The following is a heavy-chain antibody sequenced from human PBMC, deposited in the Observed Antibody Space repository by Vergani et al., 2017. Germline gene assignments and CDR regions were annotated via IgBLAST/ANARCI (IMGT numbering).Heavy chain of an antibody. D-gene: IGHD2-15*01. V-gene: IGHV3-23*01. Sequence: EVQLLESGGGLVQPGGSLRLSCAASGFTFSSYAMSWVRQAPGKGLEWVSAISGSGGNTYYADSVKGRFTISRDNSKNTLYLQMNSLRAEDTAVYYCAKGSLGYCSGGSCYGAYWGQGTLVTVSS. CDR1: GFTFSSYA. CDR3: AKGSLGYCSGGSCYGAY. CDR2: ISGSGGNT. J-gene: IGHJ4*02.